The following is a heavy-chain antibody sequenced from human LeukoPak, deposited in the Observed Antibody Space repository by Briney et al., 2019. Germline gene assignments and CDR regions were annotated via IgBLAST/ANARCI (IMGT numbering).Heavy chain of an antibody. CDR2: ISSSSSYI. D-gene: IGHD3-3*01. CDR3: ARVGIFGVVTLFDY. CDR1: GFTFSSYS. V-gene: IGHV3-21*01. Sequence: GGSLRLSCAASGFTFSSYSMNWVRQAPGKGLEWVSSISSSSSYIYYADSVKGRFTISRGNAKNSLYLQMNSLRAEDTAVYYCARVGIFGVVTLFDYWGQGTLVTVSS. J-gene: IGHJ4*02.